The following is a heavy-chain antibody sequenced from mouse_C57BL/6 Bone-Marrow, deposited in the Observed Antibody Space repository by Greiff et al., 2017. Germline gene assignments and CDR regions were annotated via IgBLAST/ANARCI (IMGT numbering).Heavy chain of an antibody. D-gene: IGHD6-1*01. J-gene: IGHJ3*01. CDR3: ASATFAY. Sequence: QVQLKQPGAELVRPGTSVKLSCKASGYTFTSYWMHWVKQRPGQGLEWIGVIDPSDSYTNYNQKFKGKATLTVDTSSSTAYMQLSSLTSEDSAVYYCASATFAYWGQGTLVTVSA. CDR2: IDPSDSYT. CDR1: GYTFTSYW. V-gene: IGHV1-59*01.